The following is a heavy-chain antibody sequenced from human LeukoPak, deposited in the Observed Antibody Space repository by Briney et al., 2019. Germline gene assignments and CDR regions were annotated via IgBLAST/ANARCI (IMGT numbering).Heavy chain of an antibody. D-gene: IGHD2-2*02. Sequence: PSETLSLTCTVSGGSISSYYWSWIRQPPGKGLEWIGYIYYIGSTNYNPSLKSRVTISVDTSKNQFSLKLSSVTAADTAVYYCARVGYCSSTSCYTGYYYMDVWGKGTTVTVSS. V-gene: IGHV4-59*01. CDR2: IYYIGST. CDR1: GGSISSYY. CDR3: ARVGYCSSTSCYTGYYYMDV. J-gene: IGHJ6*03.